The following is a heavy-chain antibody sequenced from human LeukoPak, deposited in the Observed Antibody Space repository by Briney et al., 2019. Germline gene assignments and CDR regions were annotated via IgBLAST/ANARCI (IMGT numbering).Heavy chain of an antibody. CDR3: ARAPLSPGGYYYGMDV. CDR2: INPSGGST. V-gene: IGHV1-46*01. CDR1: GYTFTSYY. J-gene: IGHJ6*02. Sequence: ASVKVSCKASGYTFTSYYMHWVRQAPGQGLEWMGIINPSGGSTSYAQKFQGRVTMTRDTSTSTVYMELSSLRSEDTAVYYCARAPLSPGGYYYGMDVWGQGTTVTVSS. D-gene: IGHD2/OR15-2a*01.